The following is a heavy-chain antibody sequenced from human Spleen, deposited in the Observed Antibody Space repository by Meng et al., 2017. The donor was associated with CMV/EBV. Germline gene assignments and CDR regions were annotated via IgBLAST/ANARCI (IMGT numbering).Heavy chain of an antibody. CDR3: AREIDHGDAGDF. V-gene: IGHV3-33*01. Sequence: CAASGFTFRNYAIHWVRQAPGRGLEWVGMIWYDGSKKHYADSVKGRFTISRDNSKNNLHLQMNSLRVDDTAVYYCAREIDHGDAGDFWGQGTLVTVSS. J-gene: IGHJ4*02. CDR1: GFTFRNYA. CDR2: IWYDGSKK. D-gene: IGHD4-17*01.